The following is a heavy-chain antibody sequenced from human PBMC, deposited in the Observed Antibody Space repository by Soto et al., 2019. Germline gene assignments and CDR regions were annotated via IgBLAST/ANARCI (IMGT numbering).Heavy chain of an antibody. Sequence: GASVKVSCKVSGYTLTELSMHWVRQAPGKGLEWMGGFDPEDGETIYAQKFQGRVTMTEDTSTDTAYMELSSLRSEDTAVYYCAKTSPLAARHYYYGMDVWGQGNTVTVSS. CDR1: GYTLTELS. D-gene: IGHD6-6*01. CDR3: AKTSPLAARHYYYGMDV. V-gene: IGHV1-24*01. CDR2: FDPEDGET. J-gene: IGHJ6*02.